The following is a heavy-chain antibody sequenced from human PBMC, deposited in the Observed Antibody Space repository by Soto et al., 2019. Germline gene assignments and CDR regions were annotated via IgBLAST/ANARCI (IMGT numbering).Heavy chain of an antibody. J-gene: IGHJ6*02. CDR2: IRGSGGDT. CDR1: GFTFSSYV. CDR3: ARGPRAPPPHDYGMDV. Sequence: EVQLLESGGGLVQPGGSLRISCAASGFTFSSYVMNWVRQAPGKGLEWVSGIRGSGGDTFYADSVKGRFTISRDNSKNTLYLQMNSLRAEDTAVYYCARGPRAPPPHDYGMDVWGQGTTVTVS. V-gene: IGHV3-23*01.